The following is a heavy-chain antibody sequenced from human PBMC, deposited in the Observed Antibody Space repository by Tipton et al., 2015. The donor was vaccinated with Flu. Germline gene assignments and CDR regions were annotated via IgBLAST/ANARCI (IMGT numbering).Heavy chain of an antibody. Sequence: QVQLVQSGAEVKKPGASVKVSCKASGYTFTGYYMHWVRQAPGQGLEWMGRINPNSGGTNYAQKFQGRVTMTRDTSISTAYMELSRLRSDDTAVYYCAREGSGGAKELRAGFGYWGQGTLVTVSS. V-gene: IGHV1-2*06. CDR3: AREGSGGAKELRAGFGY. J-gene: IGHJ4*02. CDR2: INPNSGGT. D-gene: IGHD1-7*01. CDR1: GYTFTGYY.